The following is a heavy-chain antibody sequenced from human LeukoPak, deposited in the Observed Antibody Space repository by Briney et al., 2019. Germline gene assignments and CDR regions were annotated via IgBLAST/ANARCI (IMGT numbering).Heavy chain of an antibody. CDR1: GFTFSDYY. D-gene: IGHD3-22*01. CDR2: ISSSGSTI. V-gene: IGHV3-11*01. J-gene: IGHJ4*02. CDR3: ARVRGRSSGYYYLDN. Sequence: GGSLRLSCAASGFTFSDYYMSWIRQAPGKGLERVSYISSSGSTIYYADSVKGRFTVSRDNAKNSLYLQMNSLRAEDTAVYYCARVRGRSSGYYYLDNWGQGTLVTVSS.